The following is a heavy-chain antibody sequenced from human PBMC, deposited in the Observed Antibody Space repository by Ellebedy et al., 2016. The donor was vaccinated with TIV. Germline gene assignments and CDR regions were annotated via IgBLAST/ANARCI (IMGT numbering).Heavy chain of an antibody. CDR3: ARAPKFGSMIDF. CDR1: GYTFTDYY. Sequence: AASVKVSCKASGYTFTDYYIHWVRQAPGQGLEWMGWSHPNSGATNYARNFQGRVTMTRNTSTSAAYMDLSSLRSDDTAVYYCARAPKFGSMIDFWGQGTLVAVSS. V-gene: IGHV1-2*02. D-gene: IGHD3-10*01. J-gene: IGHJ4*02. CDR2: SHPNSGAT.